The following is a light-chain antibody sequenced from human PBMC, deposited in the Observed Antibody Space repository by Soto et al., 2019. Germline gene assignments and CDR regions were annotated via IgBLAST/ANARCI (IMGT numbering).Light chain of an antibody. CDR2: EVS. Sequence: QSVLTQPASVSGSPGQSITISCTGTSSDVGGYNYVSWYQQHPGKAPKLMIYEVSNRPSGVSNRFSGSKSGNTASLTISGLQAEDEADYNCSSYTSSSTLYDFGTGTKVTLL. V-gene: IGLV2-14*01. CDR3: SSYTSSSTLYD. CDR1: SSDVGGYNY. J-gene: IGLJ1*01.